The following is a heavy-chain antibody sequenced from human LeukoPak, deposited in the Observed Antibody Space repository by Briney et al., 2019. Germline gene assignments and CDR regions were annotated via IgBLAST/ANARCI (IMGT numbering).Heavy chain of an antibody. D-gene: IGHD2-15*01. Sequence: GESLKISCKGSGYSFTNYWIGWVRQMPGKGLEWMGIIYPGDSDTRYSPSFQGQVTISADKSISTAYLQWSSLKASDTAMYYCARLTYCSGGSCRKYFQHWGQGTLVTVSS. V-gene: IGHV5-51*01. CDR1: GYSFTNYW. J-gene: IGHJ1*01. CDR3: ARLTYCSGGSCRKYFQH. CDR2: IYPGDSDT.